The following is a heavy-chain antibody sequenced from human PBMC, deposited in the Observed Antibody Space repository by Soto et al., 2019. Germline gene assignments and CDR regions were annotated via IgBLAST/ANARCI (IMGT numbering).Heavy chain of an antibody. Sequence: QVQLVQSGAEVKKPGSSVKVSCKASGDTFSFYTINWVRQAPGLGLEWMGRVNPIVSMSNYAQKFQGRVTITADKSMNTAYMQLSSLRSEVTAIYYCAASYGSGYRAIDYWGQGALVTVSS. V-gene: IGHV1-69*02. CDR1: GDTFSFYT. D-gene: IGHD3-10*01. CDR3: AASYGSGYRAIDY. J-gene: IGHJ4*02. CDR2: VNPIVSMS.